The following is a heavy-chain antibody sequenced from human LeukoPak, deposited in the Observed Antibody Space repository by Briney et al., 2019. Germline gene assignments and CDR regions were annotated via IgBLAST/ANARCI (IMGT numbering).Heavy chain of an antibody. D-gene: IGHD6-13*01. Sequence: GGSLRLSCVASGFTFGSYAMHWVRQAPGKGLEWVSGISWNSGSIGYADSVKGRFTISRDNAKNSLYLQMNSLRAEDTALYYCAKVYSSSWSSFDYWGQGTLVTVSS. CDR1: GFTFGSYA. V-gene: IGHV3-9*01. CDR3: AKVYSSSWSSFDY. J-gene: IGHJ4*02. CDR2: ISWNSGSI.